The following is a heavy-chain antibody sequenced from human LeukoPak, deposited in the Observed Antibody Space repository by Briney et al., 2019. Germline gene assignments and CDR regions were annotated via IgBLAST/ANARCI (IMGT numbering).Heavy chain of an antibody. CDR2: IRYDGSNK. D-gene: IGHD3-9*01. Sequence: GRSLRLSCVASGFSFSSYAMHWVRQAPGKGLEWVAVIRYDGSNKYYADSVKGRFTISRDNSESTLYLQMNSLRIEDTAVYYCAKSHVTGWYYFDYWGQGTLLTVSS. CDR3: AKSHVTGWYYFDY. V-gene: IGHV3-30*18. J-gene: IGHJ4*02. CDR1: GFSFSSYA.